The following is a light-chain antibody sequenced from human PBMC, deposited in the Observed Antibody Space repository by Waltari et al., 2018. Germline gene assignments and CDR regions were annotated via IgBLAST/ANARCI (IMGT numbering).Light chain of an antibody. J-gene: IGKJ3*01. Sequence: DIQMTQSPSSLSASVGDRVTLTCQASQDMSNHLGWFQQKPGKPPQLLIYDTSTLEVGVPSRFRGSGSGTDFTFTISSLQPEDIATYYCQQYDNLFTFGPGTKADLK. CDR3: QQYDNLFT. CDR1: QDMSNH. CDR2: DTS. V-gene: IGKV1-33*01.